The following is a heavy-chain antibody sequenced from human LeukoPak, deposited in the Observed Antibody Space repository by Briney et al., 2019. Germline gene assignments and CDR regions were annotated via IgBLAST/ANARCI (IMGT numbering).Heavy chain of an antibody. J-gene: IGHJ3*02. D-gene: IGHD6-13*01. Sequence: ASVKVSCKASGYTFTIYYMHWVRQAPGQGREWMGIINPSGGSTRYAQKFQGRVTMTRDTSTSTVYMELSSLRSEDTAVYYCARERGLSSQGDAFDIWGQGTMVTVSS. CDR2: INPSGGST. CDR3: ARERGLSSQGDAFDI. V-gene: IGHV1-46*01. CDR1: GYTFTIYY.